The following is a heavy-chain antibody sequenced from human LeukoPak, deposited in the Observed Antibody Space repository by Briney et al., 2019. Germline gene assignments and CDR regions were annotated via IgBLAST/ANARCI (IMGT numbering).Heavy chain of an antibody. V-gene: IGHV4-59*01. J-gene: IGHJ4*02. D-gene: IGHD5-18*01. CDR3: ASTNAAMVTGWGFDY. CDR1: GGSISSYY. CDR2: IYYSGST. Sequence: SETLSLTCTVSGGSISSYYWSWIQQPPGKGLEWIGYIYYSGSTNYNPSLKSRVTISVDTSKNQFSLKLSSVTAADTAVYYCASTNAAMVTGWGFDYWGQGTLVTVSS.